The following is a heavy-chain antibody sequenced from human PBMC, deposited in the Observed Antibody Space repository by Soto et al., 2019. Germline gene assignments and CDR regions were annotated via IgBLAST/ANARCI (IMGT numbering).Heavy chain of an antibody. D-gene: IGHD3-3*01. J-gene: IGHJ4*02. Sequence: QVQLVQSGAEVKKPGASVKVSCKVSGSTLTDLSMQGVGQAPGKGLDGMGGFDPEDGETIYAQKFQGRVTMTEDTATDTAYMELSSLRSEDTAVYYCATHRSGRFLEWLPEGSLGYWGQGTLVTVSS. CDR3: ATHRSGRFLEWLPEGSLGY. V-gene: IGHV1-24*01. CDR2: FDPEDGET. CDR1: GSTLTDLS.